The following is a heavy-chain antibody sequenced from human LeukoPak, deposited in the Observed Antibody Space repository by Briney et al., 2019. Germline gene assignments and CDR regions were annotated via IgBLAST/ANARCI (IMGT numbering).Heavy chain of an antibody. CDR3: ARHPGGYCSSTSCLGGDYYYYGMDV. CDR1: GYSFTSYW. J-gene: IGHJ6*02. Sequence: GESLKISCKGSGYSFTSYWIGWVRQMPGKGLGWMGIIYPGDSDTRYSPSFQGQVTISADKSISTAYLQWGSLKASDTAMYYCARHPGGYCSSTSCLGGDYYYYGMDVWGQGTTVTVSS. CDR2: IYPGDSDT. D-gene: IGHD2-2*01. V-gene: IGHV5-51*01.